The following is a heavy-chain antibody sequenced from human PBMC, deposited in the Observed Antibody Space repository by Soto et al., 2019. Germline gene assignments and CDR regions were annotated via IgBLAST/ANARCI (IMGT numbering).Heavy chain of an antibody. Sequence: GGSLRLSCAASGFTVSSNYMSWVRQAPGKGLEWVSVIYSGGSTYYADSVKGRFSISRDNSKNTLYLQMNSLRAEDTAVYYCARDMGIAAGYYYYGMDVWGQGTTVTVSS. J-gene: IGHJ6*02. CDR3: ARDMGIAAGYYYYGMDV. CDR2: IYSGGST. V-gene: IGHV3-53*01. D-gene: IGHD6-13*01. CDR1: GFTVSSNY.